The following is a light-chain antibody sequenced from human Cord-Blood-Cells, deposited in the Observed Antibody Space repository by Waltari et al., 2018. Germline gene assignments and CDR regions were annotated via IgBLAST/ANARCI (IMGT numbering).Light chain of an antibody. Sequence: EIVMTQSPATLSVSPGERATLACRASQSVSSNLARSHQKPGPAPRLLIYGAATRATGSPARFSGSGSGTEFTLTISSLQSEDFAVYYCQQYNNWPLTFGGGTKVEIK. CDR2: GAA. CDR1: QSVSSN. V-gene: IGKV3-15*01. CDR3: QQYNNWPLT. J-gene: IGKJ4*01.